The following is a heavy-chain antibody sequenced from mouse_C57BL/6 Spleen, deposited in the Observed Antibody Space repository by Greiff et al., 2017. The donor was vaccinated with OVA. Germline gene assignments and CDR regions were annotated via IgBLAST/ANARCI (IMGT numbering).Heavy chain of an antibody. CDR3: APIYYDYGRDWYFDV. Sequence: VQLKESVAELVWPGASVKLSCTASGFNIKNTYMHWVKQRPEQGLEWIGRIDPANGNTKYAPKFQGKATITADTSSNTAYLQLSSLTSEDTAIYYCAPIYYDYGRDWYFDVWGTGTTVTVSS. CDR2: IDPANGNT. J-gene: IGHJ1*03. CDR1: GFNIKNTY. V-gene: IGHV14-3*01. D-gene: IGHD2-4*01.